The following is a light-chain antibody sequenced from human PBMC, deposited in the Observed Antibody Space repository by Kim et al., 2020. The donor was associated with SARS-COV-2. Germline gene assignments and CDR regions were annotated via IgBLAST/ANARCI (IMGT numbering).Light chain of an antibody. J-gene: IGKJ4*01. V-gene: IGKV3D-7*01. CDR1: QSVSSSY. CDR2: GAS. Sequence: PGERATLSCRASQSVSSSYLSWYQQKPGQAPRLLIYGASTRATGIPARFSGSGSGTDFTLTISSLQPEDFAVYYCQQDYNLPLTFGGGTKVDIK. CDR3: QQDYNLPLT.